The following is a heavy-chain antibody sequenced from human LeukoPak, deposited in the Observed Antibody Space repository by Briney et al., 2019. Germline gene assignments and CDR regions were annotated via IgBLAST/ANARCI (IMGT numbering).Heavy chain of an antibody. Sequence: ASVKVSSKASGYTFTGYYMHWVRQAPGQGLEWMGWINPNSGGTNYAQKFQGRVTITSNTSISTAYMELSSLRSEDTAVYYCARERQSITDAFDIWGQGTMVTVSS. CDR2: INPNSGGT. V-gene: IGHV1-2*02. CDR1: GYTFTGYY. J-gene: IGHJ3*02. D-gene: IGHD3-10*01. CDR3: ARERQSITDAFDI.